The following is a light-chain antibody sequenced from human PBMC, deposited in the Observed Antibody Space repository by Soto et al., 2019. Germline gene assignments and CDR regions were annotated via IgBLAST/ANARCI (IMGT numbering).Light chain of an antibody. CDR2: EVS. CDR3: SSYTTSATLVV. CDR1: NSDVGGYDY. V-gene: IGLV2-14*01. J-gene: IGLJ1*01. Sequence: QSALTQPASVSGSPGQSITMSCTGTNSDVGGYDYVSWYQHHPGKAPKLIIYEVSNRPSGVSDRFSGSKSDNTASLTISGLQTEDEAYYYCSSYTTSATLVVFGTGTKLTVL.